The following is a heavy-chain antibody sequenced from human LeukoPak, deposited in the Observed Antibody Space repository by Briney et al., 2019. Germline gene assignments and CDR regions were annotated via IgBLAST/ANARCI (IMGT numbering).Heavy chain of an antibody. V-gene: IGHV4-4*09. CDR1: GGSISSNY. CDR3: ARRRGVGATGDFDY. Sequence: SETLSLTCNVSGGSISSNYWSWIRQPPGKGLEWIGYIYTSGSTNYNPSLKSRVTISVDTSKNQFSLKLSSVTAADTAVYYCARRRGVGATGDFDYWGQGTLVTVSS. CDR2: IYTSGST. J-gene: IGHJ4*02. D-gene: IGHD1-26*01.